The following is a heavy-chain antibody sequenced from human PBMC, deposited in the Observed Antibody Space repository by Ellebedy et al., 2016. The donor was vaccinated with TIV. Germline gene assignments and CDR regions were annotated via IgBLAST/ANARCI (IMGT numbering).Heavy chain of an antibody. J-gene: IGHJ4*02. CDR1: GYNFNTYW. V-gene: IGHV5-51*01. Sequence: PGGSLRLSCKGSGYNFNTYWIAWVRQMPGKGPEWMGIIYPGDSDTRYSPSFQGQVTISADKSITTAYLQWSSLKASDTAIYYCARPSYYTDSGTSYTPGYFDSWGQGTLVTVSS. CDR3: ARPSYYTDSGTSYTPGYFDS. CDR2: IYPGDSDT. D-gene: IGHD3-3*01.